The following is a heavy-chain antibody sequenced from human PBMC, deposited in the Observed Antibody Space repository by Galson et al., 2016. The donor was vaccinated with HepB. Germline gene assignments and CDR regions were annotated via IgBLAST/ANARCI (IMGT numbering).Heavy chain of an antibody. CDR2: IIPLFDTR. CDR1: GDTFSSYV. Sequence: SVKVSCKASGDTFSSYVIIWVRQAPGQGLEWMGGIIPLFDTRNYTQKFQGRITMTVDDSTTTAYMELNSLRSEDTAVYFCAAKPYFWGIFRVFYGLDLWGQGTPVTVSS. J-gene: IGHJ6*02. CDR3: AAKPYFWGIFRVFYGLDL. V-gene: IGHV1-69*13. D-gene: IGHD3-16*02.